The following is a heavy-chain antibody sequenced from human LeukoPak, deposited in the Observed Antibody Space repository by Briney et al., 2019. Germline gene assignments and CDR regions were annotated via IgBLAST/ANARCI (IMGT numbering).Heavy chain of an antibody. D-gene: IGHD3-3*01. V-gene: IGHV3-7*01. CDR3: ARVWSGSHEY. CDR1: GFTFSSYA. Sequence: QSGGSLRLSCAASGFTFSSYAMSWVRQGPGKGLEWVANIKQDGSAKYYVDSVKGRFTISRDNAKNSLYMQMNSLRAEDTALYYCARVWSGSHEYWGQGTLVTVSS. CDR2: IKQDGSAK. J-gene: IGHJ4*02.